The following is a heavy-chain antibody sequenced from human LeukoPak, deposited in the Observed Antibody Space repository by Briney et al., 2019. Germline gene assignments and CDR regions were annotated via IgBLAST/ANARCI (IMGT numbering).Heavy chain of an antibody. V-gene: IGHV3-66*01. J-gene: IGHJ4*02. D-gene: IGHD5-24*01. Sequence: GGSLRLSCAVAGFIVSSNHMNWVRQAPGKGLEWVSVIYSGGYSGGGPFYADSVKGRFTTSSDSSKNTLFLQMNSLRAEDTAVYYCARDVYADGYNSFDYWGLGILVTVSS. CDR1: GFIVSSNH. CDR2: IYSGGYSGGGP. CDR3: ARDVYADGYNSFDY.